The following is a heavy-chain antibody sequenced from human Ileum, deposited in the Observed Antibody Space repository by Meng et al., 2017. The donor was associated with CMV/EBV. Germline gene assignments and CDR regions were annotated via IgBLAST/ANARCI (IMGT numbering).Heavy chain of an antibody. CDR1: GFTFTSYW. CDR3: ARDGNYGDYDY. J-gene: IGHJ4*02. V-gene: IGHV3-74*01. D-gene: IGHD4-17*01. CDR2: IHRDGSDT. Sequence: GGSLRHSCAASGFTFTSYWMHWVRQAPGKGLVWVSRIHRDGSDTDYADSVKGRFTISRDNAKNTLYLQVNSLRAEDTAVYYCARDGNYGDYDYWGQGTLVTVSS.